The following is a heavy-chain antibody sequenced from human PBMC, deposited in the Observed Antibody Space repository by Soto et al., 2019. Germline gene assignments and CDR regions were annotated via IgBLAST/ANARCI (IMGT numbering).Heavy chain of an antibody. J-gene: IGHJ4*02. Sequence: ASVRVSCKASGYTFTSFYMHWVRQAPGQGLEWMGIINPSGGGTAYAQNFQGRVTMTRDTSTSTVYMELSSLRSEDTAVYYCARDSTLAYWGQGTLVTVSS. CDR3: ARDSTLAY. V-gene: IGHV1-46*01. CDR2: INPSGGGT. CDR1: GYTFTSFY.